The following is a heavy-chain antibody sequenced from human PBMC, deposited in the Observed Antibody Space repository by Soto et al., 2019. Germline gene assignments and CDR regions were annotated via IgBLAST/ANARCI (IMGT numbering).Heavy chain of an antibody. Sequence: PSETLSLTCAVSGGSISSGGYSWSWIRQPPGKGLEWIGYIYHSGSTYYNPSLKSRVTISVDRSKNQFSLKLSSVTAADTAVYYCARTQPSNYDFWSGRTRQGWFDPWGQGTLVTVSS. CDR2: IYHSGST. D-gene: IGHD3-3*01. V-gene: IGHV4-30-2*01. CDR3: ARTQPSNYDFWSGRTRQGWFDP. J-gene: IGHJ5*02. CDR1: GGSISSGGYS.